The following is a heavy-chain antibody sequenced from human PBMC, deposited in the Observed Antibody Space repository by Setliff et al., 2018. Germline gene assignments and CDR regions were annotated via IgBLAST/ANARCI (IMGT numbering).Heavy chain of an antibody. Sequence: ASVKVSCKASGYTFTGYYMYWVRQAPGQGLEWMGRINTSSGATIYAQKFQGRVTMTSDTSISTAYMELGRPRSDDTAVYFCARDGGGDSDAFDIWGQGTMVTVSS. D-gene: IGHD3-16*01. CDR3: ARDGGGDSDAFDI. CDR2: INTSSGAT. J-gene: IGHJ3*02. V-gene: IGHV1-2*06. CDR1: GYTFTGYY.